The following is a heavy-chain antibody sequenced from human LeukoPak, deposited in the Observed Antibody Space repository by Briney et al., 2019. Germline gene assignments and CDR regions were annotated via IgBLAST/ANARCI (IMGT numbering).Heavy chain of an antibody. V-gene: IGHV6-1*01. J-gene: IGHJ4*02. CDR2: TYYRSKWSG. Sequence: SQTLSLTCAISGDSVSTKNAAWNWIRQSPSRGLEWLGRTYYRSKWSGDSAVSVKSRIIINPDTSKNQVSLQLNSVTPEDTAVYYCASGWNYFDYWGQGILVTVSS. D-gene: IGHD6-19*01. CDR1: GDSVSTKNAA. CDR3: ASGWNYFDY.